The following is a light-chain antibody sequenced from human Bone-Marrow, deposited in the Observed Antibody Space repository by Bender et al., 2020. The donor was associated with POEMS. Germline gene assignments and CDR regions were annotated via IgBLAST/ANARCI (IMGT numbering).Light chain of an antibody. CDR2: SNN. CDR1: SSNIGSNY. CDR3: CSYPGSYTFV. Sequence: QSVLTQPPSMSGTPGQRVTISCSGSSSNIGSNYVYWYQQLPGTAPKLLIYSNNQRPSGVPDRFSGSKSGNTASLTISGLQAEDEADYYCCSYPGSYTFVFGTGTKVTVL. J-gene: IGLJ1*01. V-gene: IGLV1-47*02.